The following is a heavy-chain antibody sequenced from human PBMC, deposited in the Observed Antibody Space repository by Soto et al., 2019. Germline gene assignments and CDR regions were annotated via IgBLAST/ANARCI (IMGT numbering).Heavy chain of an antibody. D-gene: IGHD3-16*02. CDR3: AKSRVFIGAIVTLLDS. CDR1: GFTFSSYI. V-gene: IGHV3-23*01. J-gene: IGHJ4*02. Sequence: GGSLRLSCAASGFTFSSYIMHWVRQAPGKGLEWVASISNNGDTAYYADSVKGRFTISRGNSENTLYLQMNGLRADDTALYFCAKSRVFIGAIVTLLDSWGQGTQVTVSS. CDR2: ISNNGDTA.